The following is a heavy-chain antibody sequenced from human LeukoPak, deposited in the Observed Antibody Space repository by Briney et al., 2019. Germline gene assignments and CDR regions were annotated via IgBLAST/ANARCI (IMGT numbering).Heavy chain of an antibody. J-gene: IGHJ4*02. CDR1: GGSISSGGYY. CDR3: ASLRNYYYDSRLTDY. V-gene: IGHV4-31*03. D-gene: IGHD3-22*01. CDR2: IYYSGST. Sequence: TSETLSLTCTVSGGSISSGGYYWSWIRQHPGKGLEWIGYIYYSGSTYYNPSLKSRVTISVDTSKNQFSLKLSSVTAADTAVYYCASLRNYYYDSRLTDYWGQGTLVTVSS.